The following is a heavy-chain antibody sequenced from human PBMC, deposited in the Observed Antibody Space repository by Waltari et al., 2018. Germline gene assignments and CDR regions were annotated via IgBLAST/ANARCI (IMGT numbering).Heavy chain of an antibody. D-gene: IGHD6-13*01. CDR1: GGSFRGYS. CDR2: INHSGST. J-gene: IGHJ4*02. CDR3: ARGPGSSSWYDYFDY. Sequence: QVQLQQWGAGLLKPSETLSLTCAVYGGSFRGYSWSWIRQPPGKGLEVIGEINHSGSTNYNPSLKSRVTISVDTSKNQFSLKLSSVTAADTAVYYCARGPGSSSWYDYFDYWGQGTLVTVSS. V-gene: IGHV4-34*01.